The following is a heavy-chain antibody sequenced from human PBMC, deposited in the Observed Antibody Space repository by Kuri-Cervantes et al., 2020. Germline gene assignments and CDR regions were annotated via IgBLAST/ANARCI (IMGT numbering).Heavy chain of an antibody. V-gene: IGHV3-21*01. Sequence: LSLTCAASGFTFSSYSMNWVRQAPGKGLEWVSSISSSSSYIYYADSVKGRFTISRDNAKNSLYLQMNSLGAEDTAVYYCAIASRDIASPGWGQGTLVTVSS. CDR1: GFTFSSYS. D-gene: IGHD5-12*01. CDR2: ISSSSSYI. CDR3: AIASRDIASPG. J-gene: IGHJ4*02.